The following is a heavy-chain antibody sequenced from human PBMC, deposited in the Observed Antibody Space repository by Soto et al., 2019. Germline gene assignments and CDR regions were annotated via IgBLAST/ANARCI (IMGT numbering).Heavy chain of an antibody. D-gene: IGHD2-15*01. CDR2: MFYSGLT. CDR1: GYSVTSSDYY. J-gene: IGHJ6*02. CDR3: APLSVSLSGPYGIHV. Sequence: SETLSLTCSVSGYSVTSSDYYWAWIRQPPGKGLEWIGSMFYSGLTYYNPSLKSRVTLSVDTSKNQFSVRLNSVTAADTAVYYCAPLSVSLSGPYGIHVWGQGTTVPVSS. V-gene: IGHV4-39*01.